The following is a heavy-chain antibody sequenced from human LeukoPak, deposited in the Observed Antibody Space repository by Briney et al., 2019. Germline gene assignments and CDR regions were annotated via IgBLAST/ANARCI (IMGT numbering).Heavy chain of an antibody. CDR1: GGTFSSYA. D-gene: IGHD2-2*01. V-gene: IGHV1-69*05. J-gene: IGHJ5*02. CDR2: IIPIFGTA. Sequence: GASVKVSCKASGGTFSSYAIGWVRQAPGQGLEWMGGIIPIFGTANYAQKFQGRVTITTDESTSTAYMELSSLRSEDTAVYYCARHAGPLGYCSSTSCLNRFDPWGQGTLVTVSS. CDR3: ARHAGPLGYCSSTSCLNRFDP.